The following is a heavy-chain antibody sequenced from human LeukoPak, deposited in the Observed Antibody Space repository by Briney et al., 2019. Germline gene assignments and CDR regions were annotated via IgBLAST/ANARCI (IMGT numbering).Heavy chain of an antibody. J-gene: IGHJ4*02. CDR1: GFTFSSYS. V-gene: IGHV3-21*01. CDR3: ARDPFDSSSWYLSFSPDY. D-gene: IGHD6-13*01. CDR2: ISSSSSYI. Sequence: GGSLRLSCAASGFTFSSYSMNWVRQAPGKGLEWVSSISSSSSYIYYADSVKGRFTISRDNAKNSLYLQMNSLRAEDTAVYYCARDPFDSSSWYLSFSPDYWGQGTLVTVSS.